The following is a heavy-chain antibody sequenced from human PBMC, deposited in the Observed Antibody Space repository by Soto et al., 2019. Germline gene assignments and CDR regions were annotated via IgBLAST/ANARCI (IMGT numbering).Heavy chain of an antibody. CDR3: ARKKQLARSNWFDP. V-gene: IGHV3-30*03. D-gene: IGHD6-6*01. J-gene: IGHJ5*02. CDR1: GFTFSSYG. CDR2: ISYDGSNK. Sequence: GGSLRLSCAASGFTFSSYGMHWVRQAPGKGLEWVAVISYDGSNKYYADSVKGRFTTSRDNSKNTLYLQMNSLRAEDTAVYYCARKKQLARSNWFDPWGQGTLVTVSS.